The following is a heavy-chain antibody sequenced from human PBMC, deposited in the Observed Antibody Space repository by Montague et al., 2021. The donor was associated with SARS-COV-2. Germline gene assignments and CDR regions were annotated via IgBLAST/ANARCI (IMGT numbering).Heavy chain of an antibody. J-gene: IGHJ6*03. CDR3: ARHPLGYRYFYYLDV. Sequence: SQTLSLTCTVSGGSISSSSYYWGWIRQPPGKGPEWIGSIYYSGTTFYNPSLRSRVTMSVDTSKNQFSLRLNSVTAADTAVYYCARHPLGYRYFYYLDVGGKGTTVTVSS. CDR2: IYYSGTT. D-gene: IGHD7-27*01. V-gene: IGHV4-39*01. CDR1: GGSISSSSYY.